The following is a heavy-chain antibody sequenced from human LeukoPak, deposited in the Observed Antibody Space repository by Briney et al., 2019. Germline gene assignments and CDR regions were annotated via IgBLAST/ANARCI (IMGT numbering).Heavy chain of an antibody. V-gene: IGHV4-30-4*01. D-gene: IGHD3-3*01. Sequence: PSETLSLTCTVSGGSISSGDYYWSWIRQPPGKGLEWIGYIYYSGSTYYNPSLKSRVTIPVDTSKNQFSLKLSSVTAADTAVYYCARKVPYYDFWSGYYFDYWGQGTLVTVSS. CDR3: ARKVPYYDFWSGYYFDY. CDR1: GGSISSGDYY. CDR2: IYYSGST. J-gene: IGHJ4*02.